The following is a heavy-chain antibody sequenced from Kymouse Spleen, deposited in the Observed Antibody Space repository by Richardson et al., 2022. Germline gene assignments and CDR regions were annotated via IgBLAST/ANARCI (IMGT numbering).Heavy chain of an antibody. V-gene: IGHV4-61*01. Sequence: QVQLQESGPGLVKPSETLSLTCTVSGGSVSSGSYYWSWIRQPPGKGLEWIGYIYYSGSTNYNPSLKSRVTISVDTSKNQFSLKLSSVTAADTAVYYCARDRGAVAGYYYGMDVWGQGTTVTVSS. D-gene: IGHD6-19*01. CDR1: GGSVSSGSYY. J-gene: IGHJ6*02. CDR3: ARDRGAVAGYYYGMDV. CDR2: IYYSGST.